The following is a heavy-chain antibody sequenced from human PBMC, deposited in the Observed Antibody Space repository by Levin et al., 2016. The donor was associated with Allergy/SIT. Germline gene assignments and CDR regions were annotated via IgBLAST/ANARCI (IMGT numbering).Heavy chain of an antibody. CDR1: GYSFNTYS. CDR2: IYPGDSDA. V-gene: IGHV5-51*01. J-gene: IGHJ6*02. CDR3: ARSPEVWFGESEHRASGLDV. D-gene: IGHD3-10*01. Sequence: KVSCKGSGYSFNTYSIAWVRQMPGKGFEWIGVIYPGDSDARYSPSFQGHVSISVDKSINIAYLQWTSLKASDTAIYYCARSPEVWFGESEHRASGLDVWGQGTTAIVSS.